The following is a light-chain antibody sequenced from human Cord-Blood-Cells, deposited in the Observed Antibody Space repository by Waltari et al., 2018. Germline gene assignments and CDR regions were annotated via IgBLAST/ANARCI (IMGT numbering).Light chain of an antibody. CDR1: SSNIGRNY. V-gene: IGLV1-47*01. CDR3: AAWDDSLSGPV. J-gene: IGLJ2*01. Sequence: QSVLTQPPSASGTPGQRVTISCSGRSSNIGRNYVYWYQQLPGTAPKLVISRNKQRPSGVPYRFSGSKSATSAALAISGLRSEDEADYDCAAWDDSLSGPVFGGGTKLTVL. CDR2: RNK.